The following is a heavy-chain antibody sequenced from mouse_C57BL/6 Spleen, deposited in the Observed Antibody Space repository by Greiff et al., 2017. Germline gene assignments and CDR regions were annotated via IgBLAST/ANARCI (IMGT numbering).Heavy chain of an antibody. J-gene: IGHJ3*01. CDR2: ISGGGGNT. CDR3: ARWGLRPGFAY. D-gene: IGHD2-4*01. CDR1: GFTFSSYT. Sequence: EVQRVESGGGLVKPGGSLKLSCAASGFTFSSYTMSWVRQTPEKRLEWVATISGGGGNTYYPDSVKGRFTISRDHAKNTLYLQMSSLRSEDTALYYCARWGLRPGFAYWGQGTLVTVSA. V-gene: IGHV5-9*01.